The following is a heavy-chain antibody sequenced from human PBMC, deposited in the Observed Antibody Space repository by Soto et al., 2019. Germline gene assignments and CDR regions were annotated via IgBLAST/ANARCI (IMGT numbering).Heavy chain of an antibody. CDR1: GYTFSDYY. CDR2: INSKSGAT. CDR3: ARDPVPSIWHFDV. V-gene: IGHV1-2*02. J-gene: IGHJ2*01. D-gene: IGHD6-6*01. Sequence: QVQVVQSRAEVKKPGASVKVSCKASGYTFSDYYMHWVRQAPGQGLEWMGFINSKSGATNYAQKFQGRVTMSRDTSISTAYMELSNLRSDDTAIYYCARDPVPSIWHFDVWGRGTLVTVSS.